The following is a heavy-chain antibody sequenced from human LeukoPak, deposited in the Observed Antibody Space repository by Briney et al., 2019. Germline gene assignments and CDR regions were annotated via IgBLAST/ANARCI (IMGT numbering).Heavy chain of an antibody. Sequence: GASVNVSCKASGYTFTAYYIHWLRQAPGQGLEWMGWVNPFSGGTIPAQKFQDRVTMTKDTSINTAYMELSSLRSDDTAVYYCARVKDSSSWHYFDFWGQGALVTVSS. D-gene: IGHD6-13*01. CDR3: ARVKDSSSWHYFDF. V-gene: IGHV1-2*02. J-gene: IGHJ4*02. CDR1: GYTFTAYY. CDR2: VNPFSGGT.